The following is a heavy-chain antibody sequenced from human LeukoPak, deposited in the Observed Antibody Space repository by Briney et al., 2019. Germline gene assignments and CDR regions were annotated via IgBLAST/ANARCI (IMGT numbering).Heavy chain of an antibody. CDR1: GFTFSSYA. CDR2: ISYDGSNK. D-gene: IGHD4-17*01. CDR3: AKVPTRKALGDYFTPLWYFDL. V-gene: IGHV3-30-3*01. J-gene: IGHJ2*01. Sequence: PGRSLRLSCAASGFTFSSYAMHWVRQAPGKGLEWVAVISYDGSNKYYADSVKGRFTISRDNSKNTLYLQMNSLRAEDTAVYYCAKVPTRKALGDYFTPLWYFDLWGRGTLVTVSS.